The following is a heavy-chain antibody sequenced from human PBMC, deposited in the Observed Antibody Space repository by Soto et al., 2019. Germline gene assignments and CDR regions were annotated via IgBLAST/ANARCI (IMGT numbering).Heavy chain of an antibody. CDR1: GFTFSNYY. CDR2: IKHDGSEK. CDR3: ARDRGYCNGGTCYSVLDY. D-gene: IGHD2-15*01. Sequence: EVQLVESGGGLVQPGGSLRLSCAASGFTFSNYYMNWVRQAPGKGLEWVANIKHDGSEKNYVDSVKGRFTISRDNAKNSLYLQMNSLRAEDTAVYYCARDRGYCNGGTCYSVLDYWGQGTLVTVSS. J-gene: IGHJ4*02. V-gene: IGHV3-7*01.